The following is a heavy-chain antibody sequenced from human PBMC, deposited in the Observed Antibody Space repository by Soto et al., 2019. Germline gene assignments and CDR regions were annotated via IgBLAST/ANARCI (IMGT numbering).Heavy chain of an antibody. Sequence: PGGSLRLSCAASGFSFSSYAMSWVRQAPGKGLEWVSTISGSGGSIYYADSAKGRFTISRDNSKNTLYVQMNSLRAEDTAVYYRAREDAARGWFDPWGQGTLVTVSS. CDR3: AREDAARGWFDP. V-gene: IGHV3-23*01. CDR2: ISGSGGSI. CDR1: GFSFSSYA. D-gene: IGHD6-6*01. J-gene: IGHJ5*02.